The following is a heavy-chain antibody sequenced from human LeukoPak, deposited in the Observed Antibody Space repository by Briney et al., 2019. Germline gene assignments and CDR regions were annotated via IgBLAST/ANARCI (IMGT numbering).Heavy chain of an antibody. CDR1: GDSISSGGYY. J-gene: IGHJ4*02. CDR2: IYYSGIT. CDR3: ARAFTWDYDRGYFNN. Sequence: SETLSLTCTVSGDSISSGGYYWSWIRQHPGKGLEWIGYIYYSGITYYNPALKSRVTISVDTSKNQFSLKLSSVTAADTAAYYCARAFTWDYDRGYFNNWGQGTLVTVSS. D-gene: IGHD3-22*01. V-gene: IGHV4-31*03.